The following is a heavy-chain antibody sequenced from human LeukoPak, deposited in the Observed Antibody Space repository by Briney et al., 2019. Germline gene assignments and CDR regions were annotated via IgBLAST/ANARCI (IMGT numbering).Heavy chain of an antibody. Sequence: PGGSLRLSCAASGNYWMHWVRQAPGKGLVWVSHINSDGSWTSYADSVKGRFTISRDNSKNTLYLQMNSLRAEDTAVYYCARDVYSSGWTPRFWGQGTLVTVSS. CDR1: GNYW. D-gene: IGHD6-19*01. J-gene: IGHJ4*02. CDR3: ARDVYSSGWTPRF. V-gene: IGHV3-74*01. CDR2: INSDGSWT.